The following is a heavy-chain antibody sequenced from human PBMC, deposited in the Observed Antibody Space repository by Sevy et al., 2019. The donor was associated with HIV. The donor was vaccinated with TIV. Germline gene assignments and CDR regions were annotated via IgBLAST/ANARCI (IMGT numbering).Heavy chain of an antibody. CDR3: ARDAGYSVNWYPRFDP. CDR2: ISYDGSHK. CDR1: AFTFSTYA. V-gene: IGHV3-30*03. D-gene: IGHD6-13*01. Sequence: GGSLRLSCAASAFTFSTYAMHWVRQAPGKGLEWVAVISYDGSHKYYAASVKGRFTISRDDSKSSLYLQMNTLRAEDTAVYYCARDAGYSVNWYPRFDPWGQGTLVTVSS. J-gene: IGHJ5*02.